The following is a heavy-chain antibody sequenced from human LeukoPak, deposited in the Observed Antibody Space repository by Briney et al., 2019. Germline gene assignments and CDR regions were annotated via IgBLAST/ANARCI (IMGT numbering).Heavy chain of an antibody. D-gene: IGHD3-22*01. CDR2: IYHSGST. V-gene: IGHV4-39*07. Sequence: SETLSLTCSVSGGSIRSTTYYWGWIRQPPGKGLEWIGSIYHSGSTYYNPSLKSRVTISVDTSKHQFSLRLSSVTAADTAVYYCARAPIYDSSGYQSAFDIWGQGTMVTVSS. J-gene: IGHJ3*02. CDR3: ARAPIYDSSGYQSAFDI. CDR1: GGSIRSTTYY.